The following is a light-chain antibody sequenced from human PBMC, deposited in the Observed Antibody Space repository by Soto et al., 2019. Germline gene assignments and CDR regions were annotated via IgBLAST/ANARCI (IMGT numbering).Light chain of an antibody. Sequence: QSVLTQPASVSGSPGQSITFPSPGPSSAVGGYNYVSWYQQHPGKAPKIMIYEVSNRPSGVSNRFSGSKSDNTASLTISGLQAEDEADYFCCSYRSSSTWVFGGGTQLTVL. CDR1: SSAVGGYNY. V-gene: IGLV2-14*01. J-gene: IGLJ3*02. CDR2: EVS. CDR3: CSYRSSSTWV.